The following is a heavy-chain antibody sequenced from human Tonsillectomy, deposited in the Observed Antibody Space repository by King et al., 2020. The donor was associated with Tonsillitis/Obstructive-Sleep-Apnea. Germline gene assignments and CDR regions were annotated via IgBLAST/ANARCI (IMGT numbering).Heavy chain of an antibody. J-gene: IGHJ5*02. Sequence: QLVQSGAEVKKPGESLKISCKGSGYSFTNYWIGWVRQMPGKGLECMGIIHPGDCDTRYSSSFQGQVDISVDKSISNAYLQWSSLKASDTAIYYCARSTGFPWWFDPWGQGTLVTVSS. CDR1: GYSFTNYW. CDR2: IHPGDCDT. CDR3: ARSTGFPWWFDP. D-gene: IGHD1-1*01. V-gene: IGHV5-51*01.